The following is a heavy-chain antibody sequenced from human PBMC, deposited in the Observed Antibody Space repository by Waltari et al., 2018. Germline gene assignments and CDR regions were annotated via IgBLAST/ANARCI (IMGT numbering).Heavy chain of an antibody. J-gene: IGHJ5*02. D-gene: IGHD7-27*01. CDR2: IYYSGST. V-gene: IGHV4-30-4*08. CDR1: GGPISRGDYY. Sequence: QVQLQESGPGLVKPSQTLSLTCSVSGGPISRGDYYWSWIRQPPGKGLEWIGYIYYSGSTYYNPSLKSRVTISVDTSKNQFSLKLSSVTAADTAVYYCARGVTGLYNWFDPWGQGTLVSVSS. CDR3: ARGVTGLYNWFDP.